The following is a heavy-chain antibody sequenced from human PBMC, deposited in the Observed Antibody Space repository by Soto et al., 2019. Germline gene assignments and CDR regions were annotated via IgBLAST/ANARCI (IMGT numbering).Heavy chain of an antibody. D-gene: IGHD3-10*01. CDR1: GVSISSGDYS. CDR3: VSDYGAGSYRFDY. J-gene: IGHJ4*02. Sequence: SETLSLTCAVSGVSISSGDYSWSWIRQPPGKGLEWIEYIYHTGNTLYNPSLKSRVTISIDRSKNQFSLKLSSVTAADTAIYYCVSDYGAGSYRFDYWGQGTLVTVSS. CDR2: IYHTGNT. V-gene: IGHV4-30-2*01.